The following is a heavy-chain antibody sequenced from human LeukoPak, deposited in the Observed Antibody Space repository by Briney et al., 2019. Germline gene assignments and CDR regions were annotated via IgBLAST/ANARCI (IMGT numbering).Heavy chain of an antibody. CDR2: INWNGGST. CDR3: ARGSGGLGELSANFDY. J-gene: IGHJ4*02. CDR1: GFTFDDYG. Sequence: PGGSLRLSCAASGFTFDDYGMSWVRQAPGKGLEWVSGINWNGGSTGYADSVKGRFTISRDNAKNSLYLQMNSLRAEDTALYYCARGSGGLGELSANFDYWGQGTLVTVSS. D-gene: IGHD3-16*02. V-gene: IGHV3-20*04.